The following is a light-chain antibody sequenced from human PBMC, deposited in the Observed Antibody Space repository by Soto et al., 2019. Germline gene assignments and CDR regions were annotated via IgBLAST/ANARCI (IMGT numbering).Light chain of an antibody. CDR3: QQYIGWPPVFT. J-gene: IGKJ2*01. CDR1: QSVSSD. Sequence: IVMTQSPATLSVSPGERVTLSCRASQSVSSDLAWYQQKPGQPPRILIYAASTRATGIPDRFSGSGSGTDFTLAVSSLQSEDVAVYYCQQYIGWPPVFTFGQGTKLEIK. CDR2: AAS. V-gene: IGKV3-15*01.